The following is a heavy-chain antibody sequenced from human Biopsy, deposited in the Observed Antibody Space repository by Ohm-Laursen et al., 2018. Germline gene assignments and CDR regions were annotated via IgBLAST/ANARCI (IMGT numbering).Heavy chain of an antibody. CDR1: GESFNGYY. D-gene: IGHD3-22*01. CDR3: VRGVDYYDPYHYYALDV. V-gene: IGHV4-34*01. Sequence: GTLSLTCPVYGESFNGYYWSWIRQTPGKGLEWIGEINHSGRTNYNLSLKSRVTISVDTSKNQFSLKVRSVTAADTAVYYCVRGVDYYDPYHYYALDVWGQGTTVTVSS. CDR2: INHSGRT. J-gene: IGHJ6*02.